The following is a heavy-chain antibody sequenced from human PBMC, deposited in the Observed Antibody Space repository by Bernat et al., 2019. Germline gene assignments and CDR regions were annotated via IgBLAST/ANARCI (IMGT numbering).Heavy chain of an antibody. CDR2: IKRRIDGTTT. CDR3: ADLGQACKP. CDR1: GFTFSDAW. Sequence: VQLVESGGGLVEPGGSLRLSCAASGFTFSDAWMDWVRQAPGKGLEWVGRIKRRIDGTTTDYAAAVEGRFTISRDDSRNTLYLQLNSLKTEDTAVYYCADLGQACKPWGPGTLVTVSS. D-gene: IGHD3-3*01. J-gene: IGHJ5*02. V-gene: IGHV3-15*05.